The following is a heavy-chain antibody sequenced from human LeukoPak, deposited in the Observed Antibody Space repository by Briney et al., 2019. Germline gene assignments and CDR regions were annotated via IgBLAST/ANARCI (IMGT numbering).Heavy chain of an antibody. D-gene: IGHD5-12*01. J-gene: IGHJ4*02. CDR1: GFTFSSYA. CDR3: AREGGYDPLNYFDY. V-gene: IGHV3-30-3*01. Sequence: PGRSLRPSCAASGFTFSSYAMHWVRQAPGKGLEWVAVISYDGSNKYYADSVKGRFTISRDNSKNTLYLQMNSLRAEDTAVYYCAREGGYDPLNYFDYWGQGTLVTVSS. CDR2: ISYDGSNK.